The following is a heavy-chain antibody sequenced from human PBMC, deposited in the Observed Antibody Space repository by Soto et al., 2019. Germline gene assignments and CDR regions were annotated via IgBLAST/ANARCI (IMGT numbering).Heavy chain of an antibody. CDR3: ARGWIGDLNDAFDI. D-gene: IGHD2-2*03. CDR1: GFTFSRYW. J-gene: IGHJ3*02. CDR2: INIYGSST. Sequence: HPGGSRRLSCAASGFTFSRYWMHWVRQAPGKGLVWVSRINIYGSSTDYADSVKGRFTISRDNAKNTLYLQMNSLRVEDTAVYYCARGWIGDLNDAFDIWGQGTMVTVSS. V-gene: IGHV3-74*01.